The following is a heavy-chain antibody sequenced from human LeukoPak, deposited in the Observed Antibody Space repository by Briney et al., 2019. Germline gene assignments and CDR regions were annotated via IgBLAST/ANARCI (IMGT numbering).Heavy chain of an antibody. J-gene: IGHJ2*01. Sequence: PGGSLRLSCAASGFTFSSYGMHWVRQAPGKGLEWVAVIWYDGSNKYYADSVKGRFTISRDNSKNTLYLQMNSLRAEDTAVYYCARDGGYCSSTSCYYAWGWYFDFWGRGTLVTVSS. CDR2: IWYDGSNK. CDR3: ARDGGYCSSTSCYYAWGWYFDF. CDR1: GFTFSSYG. D-gene: IGHD2-2*01. V-gene: IGHV3-33*01.